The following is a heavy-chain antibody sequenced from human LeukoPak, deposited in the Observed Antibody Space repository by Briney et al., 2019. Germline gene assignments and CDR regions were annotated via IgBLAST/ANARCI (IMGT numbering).Heavy chain of an antibody. Sequence: ASVKVSCKASGYTFTSYDINWVRQATGQGLEWMGWMSPNSGKTGYARKFQGRVTMTRSTSISTAYMELSSLRSEDTAVYYCARYYGDYGTLFDYWGQGTLVTVSS. CDR3: ARYYGDYGTLFDY. CDR1: GYTFTSYD. D-gene: IGHD4-17*01. CDR2: MSPNSGKT. J-gene: IGHJ4*02. V-gene: IGHV1-8*01.